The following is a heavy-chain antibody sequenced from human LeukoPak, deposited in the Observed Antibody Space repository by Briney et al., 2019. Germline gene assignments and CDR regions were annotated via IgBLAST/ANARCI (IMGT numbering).Heavy chain of an antibody. Sequence: PGGSLRLSCSASGFTFSSYTMYWVRQAPGKGLEFLSVINGDGRSTYYADSVKGRFTLSRDNSKNTLYLQMSSLRAEDTAVYYCVGDQVDSTGYLTWGQGTRVTVSS. V-gene: IGHV3-64D*06. D-gene: IGHD3-22*01. CDR2: INGDGRST. J-gene: IGHJ4*02. CDR3: VGDQVDSTGYLT. CDR1: GFTFSSYT.